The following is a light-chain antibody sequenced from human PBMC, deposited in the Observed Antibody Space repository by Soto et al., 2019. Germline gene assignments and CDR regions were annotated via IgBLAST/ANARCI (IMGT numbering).Light chain of an antibody. V-gene: IGKV1-9*01. CDR1: QGISNY. J-gene: IGKJ4*01. Sequence: DIKLTQSPSFLSASVGNRVTITCRASQGISNYLAWYQQKPGKAPKLLNYAASTLQRGVPSKFSGSGSETEFTVTYSSLRPEEGASTYCQPLDSYPLTFGGGTKVEIK. CDR2: AAS. CDR3: QPLDSYPLT.